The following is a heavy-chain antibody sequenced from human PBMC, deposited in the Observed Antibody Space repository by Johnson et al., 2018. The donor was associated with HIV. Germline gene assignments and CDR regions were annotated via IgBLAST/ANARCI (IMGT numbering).Heavy chain of an antibody. D-gene: IGHD3-22*01. CDR3: ARDEITMIVVAGDAFDI. J-gene: IGHJ3*02. CDR1: GFSFSEYS. CDR2: TSYDGSNK. Sequence: QVQPVESGGGVVQPGRSLRLSCEASGFSFSEYSVNWVRQAPGKGLEWVAVTSYDGSNKYYADSVKGRFTISRDNSKNTLYLQMNSLRAEDTAVYYCARDEITMIVVAGDAFDIWGQGTMVTVSS. V-gene: IGHV3-30-3*01.